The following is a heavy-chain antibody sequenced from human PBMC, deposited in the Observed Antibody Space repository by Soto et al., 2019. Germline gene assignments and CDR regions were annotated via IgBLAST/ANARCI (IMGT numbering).Heavy chain of an antibody. CDR1: GFTFSTYA. D-gene: IGHD5-18*01. V-gene: IGHV3-23*01. CDR3: EKDTTMVTPDYFDY. Sequence: EVQLLESGGGLVQPGGSLRLSCAASGFTFSTYAMNWVRQASGKGLEWVSAIDSGGSTFYADSVKGRFTISRDNSKSTLYLQMNSLRAEDTAVYYCEKDTTMVTPDYFDYWGQGTLVTVSS. CDR2: IDSGGST. J-gene: IGHJ4*02.